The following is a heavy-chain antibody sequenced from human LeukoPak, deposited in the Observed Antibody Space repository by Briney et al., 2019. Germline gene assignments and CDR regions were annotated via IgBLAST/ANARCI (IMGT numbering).Heavy chain of an antibody. CDR1: GGSISSSNW. CDR2: IYHSGST. CDR3: ASVTVAGTSGLDY. V-gene: IGHV4-4*02. D-gene: IGHD6-19*01. J-gene: IGHJ4*02. Sequence: SGTLSLTCAVSGGSISSSNWWSWVRQPPGKGLEWIGEIYHSGSTNYNPSLKSRVTISVDKSENQFSLKLSSVTAADTAVYYCASVTVAGTSGLDYWGQGTLVTVSS.